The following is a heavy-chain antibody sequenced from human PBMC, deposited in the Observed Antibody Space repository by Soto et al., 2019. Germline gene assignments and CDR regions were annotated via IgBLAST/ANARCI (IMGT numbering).Heavy chain of an antibody. CDR1: GYTFTSYG. D-gene: IGHD3-9*01. V-gene: IGHV1-18*01. CDR2: ISAYNGNT. J-gene: IGHJ1*01. Sequence: ASVKVSCKASGYTFTSYGISWVRQAPGQGLEWMGWISAYNGNTNYAQKLQGRVTMTTDPSTSTAYMELRSLRSDDTAVYYCVFILSKGGPSDFFYYCGQGSLVTVSA. CDR3: VFILSKGGPSDFFYY.